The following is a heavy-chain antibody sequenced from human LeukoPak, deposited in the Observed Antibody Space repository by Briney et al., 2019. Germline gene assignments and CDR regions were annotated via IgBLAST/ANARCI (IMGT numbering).Heavy chain of an antibody. Sequence: SETLSLTCTVSGYSISSGYFWGWMRQPPGKGLEWIGSIYHSVTTHYNPSLKSRVTISLDTSKNQFSLKLSSVTAADTAVYYCARAYCVGDCSVLHIYFDYWGQGTLVTVSS. CDR3: ARAYCVGDCSVLHIYFDY. J-gene: IGHJ4*02. CDR2: IYHSVTT. V-gene: IGHV4-38-2*02. D-gene: IGHD2-21*02. CDR1: GYSISSGYF.